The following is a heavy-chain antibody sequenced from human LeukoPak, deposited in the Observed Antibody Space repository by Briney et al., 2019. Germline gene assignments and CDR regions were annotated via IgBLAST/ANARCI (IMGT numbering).Heavy chain of an antibody. Sequence: GASVKVSCKASGYTFTSYGISWVRQAPGQGLERRGWISAYNGNTNYAQKFQGRVTMTRDTSISTAYMELSRLRSDDTAVCYCARDLGRYSGYAKYGRADYYDSSGYPDYWGQGTLVTVSS. D-gene: IGHD3-22*01. CDR2: ISAYNGNT. J-gene: IGHJ4*02. CDR1: GYTFTSYG. V-gene: IGHV1-18*01. CDR3: ARDLGRYSGYAKYGRADYYDSSGYPDY.